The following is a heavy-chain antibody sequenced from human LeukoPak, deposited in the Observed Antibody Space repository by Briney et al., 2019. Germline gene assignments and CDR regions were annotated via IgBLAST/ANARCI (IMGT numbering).Heavy chain of an antibody. CDR3: ARDSYSNYVYYYYGMDV. Sequence: PSGTLSLTCVVSGDSISTNHWWSWVRQPPGKGLEWIGEVYHSGSTNYNPSLKSRVTISVDKSKNLFSLRLSSVTAADTAVYYCARDSYSNYVYYYYGMDVWGQGTTVTVSS. CDR2: VYHSGST. D-gene: IGHD4-11*01. CDR1: GDSISTNHW. V-gene: IGHV4-4*02. J-gene: IGHJ6*02.